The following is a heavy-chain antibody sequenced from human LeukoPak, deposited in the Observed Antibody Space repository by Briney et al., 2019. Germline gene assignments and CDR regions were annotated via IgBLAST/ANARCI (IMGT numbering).Heavy chain of an antibody. J-gene: IGHJ4*02. CDR2: IYSGDNT. D-gene: IGHD2-2*01. CDR3: ARDWGYCSSTSCHVFDY. CDR1: GFTVSSNY. Sequence: GGSLTLSCAVSGFTVSSNYMSWVRQAPGKGLAWVSVIYSGDNTDYADSVKGRFTISRDNSKNTLYLQMNSLRAEDTGVYYCARDWGYCSSTSCHVFDYWGQGTLVTGSS. V-gene: IGHV3-53*01.